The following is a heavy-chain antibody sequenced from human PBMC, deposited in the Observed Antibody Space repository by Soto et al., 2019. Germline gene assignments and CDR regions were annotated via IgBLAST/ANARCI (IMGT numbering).Heavy chain of an antibody. D-gene: IGHD3-10*01. CDR2: ISGSSKTI. CDR3: ARGFDLQYGMDV. CDR1: GFTLSTYS. V-gene: IGHV3-48*02. J-gene: IGHJ6*02. Sequence: EVQLVESGGGLIQRGGSLRLSCAASGFTLSTYSLNWVRQAPRKGLEWLSYISGSSKTIYYADSVKGRFTISRDNAKNSLYLQMNSLRDEDTDVYFCARGFDLQYGMDVWGQGTTVTVSS.